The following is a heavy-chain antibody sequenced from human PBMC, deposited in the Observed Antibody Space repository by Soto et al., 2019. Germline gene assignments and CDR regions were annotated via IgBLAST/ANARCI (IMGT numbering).Heavy chain of an antibody. Sequence: SETLSLTCSVSGVSISNTSYYWGRIRQPPGKGLEWVGTIYFSGSTFYNPSLKSRVTISIDPSKNQFSLRLSSVTAADTAVYYCARHGSYWGQGTLVTVSS. V-gene: IGHV4-39*01. J-gene: IGHJ4*02. CDR2: IYFSGST. CDR1: GVSISNTSYY. CDR3: ARHGSY.